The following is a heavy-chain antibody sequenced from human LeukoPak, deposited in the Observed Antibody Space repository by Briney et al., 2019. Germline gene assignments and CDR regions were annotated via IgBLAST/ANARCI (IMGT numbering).Heavy chain of an antibody. CDR2: ITSNGDST. V-gene: IGHV3-64*01. J-gene: IGHJ4*02. D-gene: IGHD3-16*01. CDR3: AKDFRRGGPFDY. Sequence: GGSLRLSCAASGFTFSSYAMHWVRQAPGKGLEYVSSITSNGDSTYYANSVKGRFTISRDNAKNSLYLQMNSLRAEDTAVYYCAKDFRRGGPFDYWGQGTLVTVSS. CDR1: GFTFSSYA.